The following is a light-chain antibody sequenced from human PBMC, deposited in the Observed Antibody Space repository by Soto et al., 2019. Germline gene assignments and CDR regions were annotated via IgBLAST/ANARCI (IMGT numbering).Light chain of an antibody. CDR1: QSVTSN. CDR2: GAS. J-gene: IGKJ1*01. Sequence: EIVLTQSPGTLSLSPGERATLSCRASQSVTSNLAWYQQKPGQAPRLLIYGASTRATGIPARFSGSGSGTEFTLTINGLQPEDFATYYCQQTYTLPRTFAQGTKVDI. V-gene: IGKV3-15*01. CDR3: QQTYTLPRT.